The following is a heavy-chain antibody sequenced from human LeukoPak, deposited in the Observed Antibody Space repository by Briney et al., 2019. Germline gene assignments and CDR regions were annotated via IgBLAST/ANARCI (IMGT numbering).Heavy chain of an antibody. CDR3: ANDRKIVVEHPTR. Sequence: GGSLRLSCAASGFTLSSYAMSWVRQAPGKGLEWVSAISGSGGSTYYADSVKGRFTISRDNSKNTLYLQMNSLRAEDTAVYYCANDRKIVVEHPTRWGQGALVTVSS. CDR1: GFTLSSYA. D-gene: IGHD3-22*01. J-gene: IGHJ4*02. V-gene: IGHV3-23*01. CDR2: ISGSGGST.